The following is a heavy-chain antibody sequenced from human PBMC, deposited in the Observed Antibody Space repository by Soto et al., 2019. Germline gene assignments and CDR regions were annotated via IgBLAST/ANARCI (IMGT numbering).Heavy chain of an antibody. V-gene: IGHV3-23*01. CDR2: ISGSGGST. Sequence: GGSLRLSCAASGFTFSSYAMSWVRQAPGKGLEWVSAISGSGGSTYYADSVKGRFTISRDNSKNTLYLQMNSLRAEDTAVYYCAKDEEAGSGYDILTGYYFPYYYYGMDVWGQGTTVTVSS. J-gene: IGHJ6*02. CDR3: AKDEEAGSGYDILTGYYFPYYYYGMDV. CDR1: GFTFSSYA. D-gene: IGHD3-9*01.